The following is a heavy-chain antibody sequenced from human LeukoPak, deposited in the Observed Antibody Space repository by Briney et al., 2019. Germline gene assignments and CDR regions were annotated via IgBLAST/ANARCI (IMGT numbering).Heavy chain of an antibody. J-gene: IGHJ4*02. CDR2: IRSKANSYAT. Sequence: GGSLRLSCAASGFTFSGSAMHWVRQASGKGLEWVGRIRSKANSYATAYAASVKGRFTISRDDSKNTAYLQMNSLKTEDTAVYYCTSGLSVLRSNNTPVDYWGQGTLVTVSS. D-gene: IGHD4-17*01. CDR3: TSGLSVLRSNNTPVDY. V-gene: IGHV3-73*01. CDR1: GFTFSGSA.